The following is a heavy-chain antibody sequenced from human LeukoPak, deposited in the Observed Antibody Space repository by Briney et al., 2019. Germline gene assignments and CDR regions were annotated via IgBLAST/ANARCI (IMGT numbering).Heavy chain of an antibody. D-gene: IGHD2-2*01. V-gene: IGHV3-13*01. CDR3: ARAQVGGSHCSGSSCFNYYYAMDV. CDR1: GITLSGFD. CDR2: LGVGGDT. Sequence: GGSLRLSCAASGITLSGFDMHWVRQATGKGLEWVSLLGVGGDTYYSGSVRGRFIISRENAKNSVSLEMDNLGAGDTAVYYCARAQVGGSHCSGSSCFNYYYAMDVWGQGTTVTVSS. J-gene: IGHJ6*02.